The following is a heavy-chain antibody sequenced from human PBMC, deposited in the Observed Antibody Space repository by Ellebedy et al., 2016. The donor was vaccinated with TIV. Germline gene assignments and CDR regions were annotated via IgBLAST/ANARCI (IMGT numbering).Heavy chain of an antibody. J-gene: IGHJ6*03. Sequence: GESLKISXAASGFTFTSYWMHWVRLLPGKGLVWVSRIHTNGTTTEYADSAKGRFTISRDNAKNTVYLQMNSLRAEDTGVYYCARRYMDVWGKGTTVTVSS. CDR3: ARRYMDV. CDR2: IHTNGTTT. V-gene: IGHV3-74*03. CDR1: GFTFTSYW.